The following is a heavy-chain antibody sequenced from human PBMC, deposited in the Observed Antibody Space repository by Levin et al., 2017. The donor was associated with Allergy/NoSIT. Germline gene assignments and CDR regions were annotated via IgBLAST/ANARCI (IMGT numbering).Heavy chain of an antibody. V-gene: IGHV4-61*02. CDR3: ARGRPQNDNWFDP. CDR2: INTSGST. CDR1: GGSISGSYY. Sequence: RSQTLSLTCTVSGGSISGSYYWTWIRQPAGKGLEWIGRINTSGSTMYNPSFKSRVTISVDTSKNQFSLEVNSVTAADTAVYYCARGRPQNDNWFDPWGQGTLVTVSS. J-gene: IGHJ5*02. D-gene: IGHD2/OR15-2a*01.